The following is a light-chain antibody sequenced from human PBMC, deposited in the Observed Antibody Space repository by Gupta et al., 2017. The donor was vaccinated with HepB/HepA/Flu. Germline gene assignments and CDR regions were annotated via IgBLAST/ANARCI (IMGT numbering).Light chain of an antibody. CDR3: QRRSNWPPVLT. V-gene: IGKV3-11*01. CDR2: DAS. J-gene: IGKJ4*01. Sequence: EIVLTQSPATLSLSPGERATLSCRASQSVSSYLAWYQQKPGQAPRLLIYDASNRATGIPARFSGSGSGTDFTLTISSLEPEDVAVYYCQRRSNWPPVLTFGGGTKVEIK. CDR1: QSVSSY.